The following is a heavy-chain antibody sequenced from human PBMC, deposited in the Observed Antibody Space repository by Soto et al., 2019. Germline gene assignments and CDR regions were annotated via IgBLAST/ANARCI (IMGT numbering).Heavy chain of an antibody. CDR2: ISVKNGDT. J-gene: IGHJ6*03. CDR1: GYTFSNYG. CDR3: ARLTTLSSPKYRFYYYMDI. V-gene: IGHV1-18*01. D-gene: IGHD4-4*01. Sequence: QVQLAQSGPELKKPGASLEVSCRASGYTFSNYGIIWVRQVPGQGLEWMAWISVKNGDTNFAQKFQGRLSVTTDTSTSTAYLNLRSLRSDDTAVYYCARLTTLSSPKYRFYYYMDIWGKGTTVTVSS.